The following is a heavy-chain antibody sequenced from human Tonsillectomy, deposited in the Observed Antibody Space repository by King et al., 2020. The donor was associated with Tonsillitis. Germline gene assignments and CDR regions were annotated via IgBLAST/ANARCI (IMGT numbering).Heavy chain of an antibody. Sequence: VQLVESGGGLVKPGGSLRLSCAASVFTFSDYYMSWIRQAPGEGLEWGSYISSSGSTIYYADSVKGRFTISRDNAKNSLYLQMNSLRAEDTAVYYCARERITMIVVVNDAFDIWGQGTMVTVSS. CDR3: ARERITMIVVVNDAFDI. CDR2: ISSSGSTI. V-gene: IGHV3-11*01. D-gene: IGHD3-22*01. J-gene: IGHJ3*02. CDR1: VFTFSDYY.